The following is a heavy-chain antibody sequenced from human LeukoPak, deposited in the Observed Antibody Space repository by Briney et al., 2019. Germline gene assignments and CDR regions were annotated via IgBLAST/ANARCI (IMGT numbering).Heavy chain of an antibody. D-gene: IGHD6-13*01. CDR2: ISYDGSNK. Sequence: GGSLRLSCAASGFTFSSYAMHWVRQAPGKGLEWVAVISYDGSNKYYADSVKGRFTISRDNYKNTLYLQMNSLRAEDTAVYYCARGGRYSSSWYARTQNSNWFDPWGQGTLVSVSS. CDR1: GFTFSSYA. V-gene: IGHV3-30*04. J-gene: IGHJ5*02. CDR3: ARGGRYSSSWYARTQNSNWFDP.